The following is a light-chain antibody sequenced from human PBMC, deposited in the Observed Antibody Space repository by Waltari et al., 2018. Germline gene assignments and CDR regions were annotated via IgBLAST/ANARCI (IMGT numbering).Light chain of an antibody. CDR2: KNN. CDR3: AAWDDSLSGVV. J-gene: IGLJ2*01. Sequence: QSVLTQPPSASGTPGPRVTIPCPGSSSNIGNNYVYWYRQLPGTAPKLLIYKNNQRPSGFPDRFSGSKSGTSASLAISGLRSEDEADYYCAAWDDSLSGVVFGGGTKLTVL. V-gene: IGLV1-47*01. CDR1: SSNIGNNY.